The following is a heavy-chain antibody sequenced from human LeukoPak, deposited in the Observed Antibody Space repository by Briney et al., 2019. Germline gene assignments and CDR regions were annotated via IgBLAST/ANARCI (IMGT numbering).Heavy chain of an antibody. Sequence: GRSLRLSCVASEFTFSTYDMHCVRHRKGKGLEWVSAIGTAGDTYYPASAKGRFTISRENAKNSLYLQMNSLTAGDTAMYYCARCGYSSGWYHYGMDVWGQGTTVTVSS. CDR2: IGTAGDT. J-gene: IGHJ6*02. CDR1: EFTFSTYD. V-gene: IGHV3-13*04. D-gene: IGHD6-19*01. CDR3: ARCGYSSGWYHYGMDV.